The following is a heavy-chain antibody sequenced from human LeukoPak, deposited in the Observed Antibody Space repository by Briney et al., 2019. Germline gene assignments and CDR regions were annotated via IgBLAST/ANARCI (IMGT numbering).Heavy chain of an antibody. D-gene: IGHD1-26*01. J-gene: IGHJ4*02. V-gene: IGHV1-46*01. CDR2: INPSGGST. Sequence: ASVKVSCKASVYTFTSHYMHWVRQAPGQGLAWMGIINPSGGSTSYTQKFQGRVTMTRDTSTSTVYMELSSLRSEDTAVYYCAREWVGATGFDYWGQGTLVTVSS. CDR1: VYTFTSHY. CDR3: AREWVGATGFDY.